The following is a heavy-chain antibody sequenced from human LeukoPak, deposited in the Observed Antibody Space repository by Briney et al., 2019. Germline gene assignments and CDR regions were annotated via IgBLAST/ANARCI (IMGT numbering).Heavy chain of an antibody. CDR3: ARDTANDAFDI. CDR2: ISAYSGNT. D-gene: IGHD4-17*01. J-gene: IGHJ3*02. CDR1: GYTFTSYG. V-gene: IGHV1-18*04. Sequence: ASVTVSCTASGYTFTSYGISWVRQAPGQGLEWMGWISAYSGNTNYAQKLQGRVTMTTDTSTSTAYMELRSLRSDDAAVYYCARDTANDAFDIWGQGTMVTVSS.